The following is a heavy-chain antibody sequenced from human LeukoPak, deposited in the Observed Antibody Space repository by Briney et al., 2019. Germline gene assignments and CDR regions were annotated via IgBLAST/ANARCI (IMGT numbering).Heavy chain of an antibody. CDR3: ARTKRFIPHQFDY. J-gene: IGHJ4*02. V-gene: IGHV4-39*01. CDR1: GGSISGSSYY. Sequence: SETLSLTCTVSGGSISGSSYYWGWIRQPPGKGLEWIGSIYYSGSTYYNPSLKSRVTISVDTSKNQFSLKLNSVTATDTAVYYCARTKRFIPHQFDYWGQGTLVTVSS. CDR2: IYYSGST. D-gene: IGHD3-16*01.